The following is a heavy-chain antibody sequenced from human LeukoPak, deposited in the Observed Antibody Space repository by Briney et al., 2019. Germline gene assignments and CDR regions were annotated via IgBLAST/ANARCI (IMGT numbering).Heavy chain of an antibody. J-gene: IGHJ3*02. CDR3: ARDRYCSGGSCYEDAFDI. D-gene: IGHD2-15*01. CDR2: IYSGGST. V-gene: IGHV3-53*01. CDR1: GFTVSSNY. Sequence: GGSLRLSCAASGFTVSSNYMSCVRQAPGKGLEWVSVIYSGGSTYYADSVKGRFTISRDNSKNTLYLQMNSLRAEDTAVYYCARDRYCSGGSCYEDAFDIWGQGTMVTVSS.